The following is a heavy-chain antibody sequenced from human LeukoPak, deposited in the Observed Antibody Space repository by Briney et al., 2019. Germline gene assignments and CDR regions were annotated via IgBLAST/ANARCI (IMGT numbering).Heavy chain of an antibody. CDR1: GFTFSSYG. CDR3: AKDLGYYDFWSGMDV. CDR2: IRYDGSNK. J-gene: IGHJ6*03. D-gene: IGHD3-3*01. Sequence: PGGSLRLSCAASGFTFSSYGMHWVRQAPGKGLEWVAFIRYDGSNKYYADSVKGRFTISRDNSKNTLYLQMNSLRAEDTAVYYCAKDLGYYDFWSGMDVWGKGTTVTVSS. V-gene: IGHV3-30*02.